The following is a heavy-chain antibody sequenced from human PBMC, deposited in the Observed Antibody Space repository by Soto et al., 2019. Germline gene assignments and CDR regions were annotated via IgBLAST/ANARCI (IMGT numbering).Heavy chain of an antibody. J-gene: IGHJ6*02. D-gene: IGHD3-10*01. CDR2: ISGSGGST. CDR3: AKAGELLWFGELLNYYGMDV. V-gene: IGHV3-23*01. Sequence: EVQLLESGGGLVQPGGSLRLSCAASGFTFSSYAMSWVRQAPGKGLESVAAISGSGGSTYYADSVKGRLTISRDTANNTLYQQMNSLRAEDAAVYYCAKAGELLWFGELLNYYGMDVWGQGTTVTVSS. CDR1: GFTFSSYA.